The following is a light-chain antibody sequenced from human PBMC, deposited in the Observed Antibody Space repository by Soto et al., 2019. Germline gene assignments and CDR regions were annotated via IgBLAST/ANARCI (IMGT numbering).Light chain of an antibody. V-gene: IGKV3D-20*01. CDR1: QSVSNY. J-gene: IGKJ1*01. CDR3: HQYGSSGT. CDR2: ETS. Sequence: EIVLTQSPATLSLSSGERATLSCRASQSVSNYVAWYQQKPGQAPRLLIYETSKRATGSPARFSGGGSGTDFTLTISRLEPEDFAVYYCHQYGSSGTFGQGTKVNIK.